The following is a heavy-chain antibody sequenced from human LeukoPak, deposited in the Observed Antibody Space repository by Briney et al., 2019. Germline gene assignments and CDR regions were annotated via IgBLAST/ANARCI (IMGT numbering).Heavy chain of an antibody. D-gene: IGHD1-26*01. J-gene: IGHJ4*02. Sequence: PSETLSLTCAVYGGSFSGYYWSWIRQPPGKGLEWIGEINHSGSTNYNPSLKSRVTISVDTSKNQCSLKLSSVTAADTAVYYCARGEKIGGATKYWGQGTLVTVSS. CDR3: ARGEKIGGATKY. CDR2: INHSGST. V-gene: IGHV4-34*01. CDR1: GGSFSGYY.